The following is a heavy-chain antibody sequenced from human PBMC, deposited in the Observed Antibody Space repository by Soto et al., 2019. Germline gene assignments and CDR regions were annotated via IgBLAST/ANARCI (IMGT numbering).Heavy chain of an antibody. CDR2: INPSGGST. D-gene: IGHD3-10*01. Sequence: QVQLVQSGAEVKKPGASVKVSCKASGYTFTSYYMHWVRQAPGQGLEWMGIINPSGGSTSYAQKLQSRITLTTDTSTTTVYMDLTNLRSQDTPVYYCARDGDSITLVRGGLFDYWGQGTLVTVSS. J-gene: IGHJ4*02. CDR1: GYTFTSYY. V-gene: IGHV1-46*01. CDR3: ARDGDSITLVRGGLFDY.